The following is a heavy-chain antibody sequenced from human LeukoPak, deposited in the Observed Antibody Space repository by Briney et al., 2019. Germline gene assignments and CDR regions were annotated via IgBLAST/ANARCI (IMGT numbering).Heavy chain of an antibody. CDR3: ASLHPLIAVAGTGFDY. CDR1: GFTFSSYW. CDR2: IKQDGSEK. J-gene: IGHJ4*02. V-gene: IGHV3-7*01. Sequence: PGGSLRLSCAASGFTFSSYWMSSVRQAPGKGLEWVANIKQDGSEKYYVDSVKGRFTISRDNAKNSLYLQMNSLRAEDTAVYYCASLHPLIAVAGTGFDYWGQGTLVTVSS. D-gene: IGHD6-19*01.